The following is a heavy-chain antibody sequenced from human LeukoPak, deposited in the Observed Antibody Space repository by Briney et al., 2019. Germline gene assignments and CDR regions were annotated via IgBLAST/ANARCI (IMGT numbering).Heavy chain of an antibody. CDR2: ISSSSSYI. Sequence: GGSLRLSCAASGFTFSSYSMNWVRQAPGKGLEWVSSISSSSSYIYYADSVKGRFTISRDNAKNSLYLQMNSLRAEDTAVYYCARDWYDILTGSLGPHFDYWGQGTLVTVSS. D-gene: IGHD3-9*01. J-gene: IGHJ4*02. CDR3: ARDWYDILTGSLGPHFDY. CDR1: GFTFSSYS. V-gene: IGHV3-21*01.